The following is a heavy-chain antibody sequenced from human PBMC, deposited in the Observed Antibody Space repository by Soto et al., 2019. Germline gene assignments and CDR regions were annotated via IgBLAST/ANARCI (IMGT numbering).Heavy chain of an antibody. CDR2: INHSGST. Sequence: SETLSLTCAAYGESFSVYYWGVIRQPPGKGLEWIGEINHSGSTNYNPSLKSRVTISVDTSKNQFSLKLSSVTAADTAVYYCARGRGTYDFWSGSFLRGFDLWGKGTLVPVSS. CDR1: GESFSVYY. J-gene: IGHJ5*02. CDR3: ARGRGTYDFWSGSFLRGFDL. V-gene: IGHV4-34*01. D-gene: IGHD3-3*01.